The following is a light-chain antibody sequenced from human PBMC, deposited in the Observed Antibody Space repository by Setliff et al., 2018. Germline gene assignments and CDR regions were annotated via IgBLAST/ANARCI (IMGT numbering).Light chain of an antibody. Sequence: QSALTQPASVSGSPGQSITISCTGSASDVGDYNYVSWHQQHPGEAPKLLIYEVINRPSGISNRFSGSKSGNTASLTISGLLAEDEADYFCSSYTSSHTYVLGSGTKVTVL. J-gene: IGLJ1*01. V-gene: IGLV2-14*01. CDR2: EVI. CDR1: ASDVGDYNY. CDR3: SSYTSSHTYV.